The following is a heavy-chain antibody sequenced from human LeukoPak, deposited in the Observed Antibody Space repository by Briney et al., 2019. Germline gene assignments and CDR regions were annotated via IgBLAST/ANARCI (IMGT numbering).Heavy chain of an antibody. J-gene: IGHJ6*03. Sequence: PSETLSLTCTVSGGSISSYYWSWIRQPAGKGLEWIGRIYTSGSTNYNPSLKSRVTMSVDTSKNQFSLKLSSVTAADTAVYYCARVRATPYYYYYYVDVWGKGTTVTVSS. V-gene: IGHV4-4*07. D-gene: IGHD4-23*01. CDR3: ARVRATPYYYYYYVDV. CDR1: GGSISSYY. CDR2: IYTSGST.